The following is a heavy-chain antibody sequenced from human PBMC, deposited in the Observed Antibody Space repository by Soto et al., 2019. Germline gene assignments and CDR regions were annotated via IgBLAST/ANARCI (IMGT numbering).Heavy chain of an antibody. CDR1: GGSISSSNW. CDR2: IYHSGST. CDR3: ARGGVRDGYNGNWFDP. Sequence: SETLSLTCAVSGGSISSSNWWSWVRQPPGKGLEWIGEIYHSGSTNYNPSLKSRVTISVDKSKNQFSLKLSSVTAADTAVYYCARGGVRDGYNGNWFDPWGQGTLVTVSS. D-gene: IGHD3-10*01. J-gene: IGHJ5*02. V-gene: IGHV4-4*02.